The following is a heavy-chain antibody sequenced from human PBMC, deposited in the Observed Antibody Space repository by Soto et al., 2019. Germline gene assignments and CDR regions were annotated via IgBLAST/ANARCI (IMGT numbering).Heavy chain of an antibody. Sequence: SETLSLTCTVSSASINNYFWSWIRKPAGKGLEYIGRMYITGSTDYNPSLKRRVTMSFDTARNQFSLKMTTVTAADTAVYYCARVSGLVVVPAAAPTSPSFGLDVWGQGTSVTVS. J-gene: IGHJ6*02. CDR1: SASINNYF. CDR2: MYITGST. V-gene: IGHV4-4*07. CDR3: ARVSGLVVVPAAAPTSPSFGLDV. D-gene: IGHD2-2*01.